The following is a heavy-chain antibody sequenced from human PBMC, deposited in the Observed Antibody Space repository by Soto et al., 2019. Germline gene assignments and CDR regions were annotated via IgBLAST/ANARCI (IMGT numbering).Heavy chain of an antibody. J-gene: IGHJ4*02. V-gene: IGHV5-51*01. Sequence: HGESLKISCKGSGYSFTSYWIGWVRQMPGKGLEWMGIIYPGDSDTSYSPSFQGQVTISADKSITTAYLQWSSLKASDTAMYYCARLQAADGDNALTIYSWAQGTLVPVS. CDR3: ARLQAADGDNALTIYS. D-gene: IGHD6-13*01. CDR2: IYPGDSDT. CDR1: GYSFTSYW.